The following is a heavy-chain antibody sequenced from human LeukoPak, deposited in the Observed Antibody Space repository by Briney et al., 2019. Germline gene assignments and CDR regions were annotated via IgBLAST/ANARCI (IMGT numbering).Heavy chain of an antibody. CDR2: ISAYNGTT. V-gene: IGHV1-18*01. CDR1: GYTFTSYG. CDR3: ARTPPSPYYYYGMDV. J-gene: IGHJ6*02. Sequence: GASVKVSCKASGYTFTSYGISWVRQAPGQGLEWMGWISAYNGTTNYAQKLQGRVTMTTDTSTSTAYMELRSLRSDDTAVYYCARTPPSPYYYYGMDVWGQGTTVTVSS.